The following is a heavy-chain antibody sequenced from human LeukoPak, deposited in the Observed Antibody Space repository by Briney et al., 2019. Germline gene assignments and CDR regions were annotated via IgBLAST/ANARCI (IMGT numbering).Heavy chain of an antibody. CDR3: ARRYYYDKARFDY. D-gene: IGHD3-22*01. CDR2: ISYSEGT. CDR1: GFNFNTYE. Sequence: GSLRLSCAASGFNFNTYEMNWVRQAPGKGLEWVGSISYSEGTNYNPSLKSRVTISIDTSKNQFSLKLSSVTAADTAVYYCARRYYYDKARFDYWGQGTLVTVSS. V-gene: IGHV4-59*08. J-gene: IGHJ4*02.